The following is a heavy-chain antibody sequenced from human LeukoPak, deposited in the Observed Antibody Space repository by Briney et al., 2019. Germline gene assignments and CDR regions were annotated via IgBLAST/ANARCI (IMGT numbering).Heavy chain of an antibody. CDR2: IYYSGST. CDR1: GGSISSGDYY. Sequence: SETLSLTCTVSGGSISSGDYYWSWIRQPPGKGLEWIGYIYYSGSTYYNPSLKSRVTISVDTSKNQFSLKLSSVTAADTAVYYCARERSGSYYPYFDSWGQGTLVTVSS. CDR3: ARERSGSYYPYFDS. J-gene: IGHJ4*02. D-gene: IGHD3-10*01. V-gene: IGHV4-30-4*08.